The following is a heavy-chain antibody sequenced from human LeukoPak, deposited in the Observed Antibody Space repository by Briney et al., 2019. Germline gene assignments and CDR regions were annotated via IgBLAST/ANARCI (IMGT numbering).Heavy chain of an antibody. Sequence: TSQTLSLTCVISGDSVSSNNAAWNWNRQSPSRGLEWLGRTYYRSKWYNDFAISVRSRITINPDTSKNQFSLQLNSVTPEDTAVYYCARARIPYAFDIWGQGTMVTVSS. V-gene: IGHV6-1*01. D-gene: IGHD5-18*01. J-gene: IGHJ3*02. CDR1: GDSVSSNNAA. CDR2: TYYRSKWYN. CDR3: ARARIPYAFDI.